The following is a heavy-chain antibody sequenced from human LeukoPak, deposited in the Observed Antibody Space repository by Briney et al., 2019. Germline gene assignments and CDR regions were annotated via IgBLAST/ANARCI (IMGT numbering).Heavy chain of an antibody. CDR1: GFTFSNHG. Sequence: GGTLRLSCAASGFTFSNHGMNWVRQAPGKGLEWVSGISPSADIKYYADSVKGRFTISRDNSKNSLYLQMNSLRAEDTAVYYCARDSELLWFGELPLDYWGQGTLVTVSS. V-gene: IGHV3-23*01. J-gene: IGHJ4*02. D-gene: IGHD3-10*01. CDR3: ARDSELLWFGELPLDY. CDR2: ISPSADIK.